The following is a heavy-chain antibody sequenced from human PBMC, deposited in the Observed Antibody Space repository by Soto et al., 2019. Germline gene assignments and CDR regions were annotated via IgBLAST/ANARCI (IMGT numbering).Heavy chain of an antibody. CDR1: GFTVSSNY. V-gene: IGHV3-66*01. D-gene: IGHD4-17*01. CDR3: ARGPPLAYGDYVGD. CDR2: IYSGGST. Sequence: PGGSLRLSCAASGFTVSSNYMSWVRQAPGKGLEWVSVIYSGGSTYYADSVKGRFTISRDNSKNTLYLQMNSLRAEDTAVYYCARGPPLAYGDYVGDWGQGTLVTVAS. J-gene: IGHJ4*02.